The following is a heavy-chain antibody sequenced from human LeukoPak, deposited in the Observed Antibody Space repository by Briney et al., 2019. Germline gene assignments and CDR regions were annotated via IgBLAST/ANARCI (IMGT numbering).Heavy chain of an antibody. V-gene: IGHV3-7*04. CDR2: INQDGSET. CDR3: SGDPGDY. D-gene: IGHD7-27*01. J-gene: IGHJ4*02. Sequence: GGSLRLSCAASGFTFSDYRMSWVRQAPGKGLEWVANINQDGSETYVDSVEGRFTISRDNAKNSLFLQMSSLRAEDTAVYFCSGDPGDYWGQGTLVTVSS. CDR1: GFTFSDYR.